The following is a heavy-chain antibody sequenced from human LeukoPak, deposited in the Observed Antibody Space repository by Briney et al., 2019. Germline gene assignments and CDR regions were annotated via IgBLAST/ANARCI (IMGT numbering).Heavy chain of an antibody. CDR2: FDPEDGET. Sequence: ASVNVSCKVSGYTLTELSMHWVRQAPGKGLEWMGGFDPEDGETIYAQKFQGRVTMTEDTSTDTAYMELSSLRSEDTAVYYCATAYPGIAVAGTGFDYWGQGTLVTVSS. J-gene: IGHJ4*02. D-gene: IGHD6-19*01. CDR3: ATAYPGIAVAGTGFDY. CDR1: GYTLTELS. V-gene: IGHV1-24*01.